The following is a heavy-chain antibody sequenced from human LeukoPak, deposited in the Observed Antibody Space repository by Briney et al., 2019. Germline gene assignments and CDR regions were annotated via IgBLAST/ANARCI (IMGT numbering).Heavy chain of an antibody. CDR2: IYYSGSA. CDR3: ARTGVVATSYFFDY. J-gene: IGHJ4*01. V-gene: IGHV4-59*01. D-gene: IGHD5-12*01. Sequence: PSETLSLTCTVSGGSISSYYWSWIRQPPGKGLEWIGFIYYSGSANYNPSLRSRVTISVDTTKNQSSLMLTSVTAADTAVYYCARTGVVATSYFFDYWGHGTLVTVSS. CDR1: GGSISSYY.